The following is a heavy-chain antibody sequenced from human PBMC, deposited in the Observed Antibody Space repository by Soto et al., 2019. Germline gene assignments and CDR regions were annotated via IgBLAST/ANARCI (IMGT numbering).Heavy chain of an antibody. V-gene: IGHV1-69*13. CDR2: IIPIFGTA. J-gene: IGHJ6*02. Sequence: ASVKVSCKASGGTFSSYAISWVRQAPGQGLEWMGGIIPIFGTANYAQKFQGRVTITADESTSTAYMELSSLRSEDTAVYYCARALRNTATLLAVPFYYSYGMDVWGQGTTVTVSS. CDR1: GGTFSSYA. CDR3: ARALRNTATLLAVPFYYSYGMDV. D-gene: IGHD5-18*01.